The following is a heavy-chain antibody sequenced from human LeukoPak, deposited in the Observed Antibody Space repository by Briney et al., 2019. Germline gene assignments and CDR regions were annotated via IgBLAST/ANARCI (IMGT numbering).Heavy chain of an antibody. D-gene: IGHD3-10*01. V-gene: IGHV1-46*01. J-gene: IGHJ5*02. CDR2: INPSGGST. CDR1: GYTFTSYY. CDR3: GRDVIGYNWFDP. Sequence: ASVKVSCKASGYTFTSYYMHWVRQAPGQGLEWMGIINPSGGSTSYAQKFQGRVTMTRDTSTSTVYMELSSLRSEDTAVYYCGRDVIGYNWFDPWGQGTLVTVSS.